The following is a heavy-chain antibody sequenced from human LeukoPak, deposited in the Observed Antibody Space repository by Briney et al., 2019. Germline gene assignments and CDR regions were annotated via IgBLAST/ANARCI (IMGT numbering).Heavy chain of an antibody. CDR3: TKAPRTTTVTYYYGMDV. Sequence: GGSLRLSCTASGFTFDDYAMSWVRQAPGKGLEWVGFIRSKAYGGTTEYAASVKGRFTISRDDSKSIAYLQMNSLKTEDTAVHYCTKAPRTTTVTYYYGMDVWGKGITVTVSS. D-gene: IGHD4-17*01. CDR2: IRSKAYGGTT. V-gene: IGHV3-49*04. J-gene: IGHJ6*04. CDR1: GFTFDDYA.